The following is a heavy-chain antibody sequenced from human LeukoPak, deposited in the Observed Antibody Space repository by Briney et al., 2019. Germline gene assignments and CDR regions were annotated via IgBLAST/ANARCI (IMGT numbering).Heavy chain of an antibody. D-gene: IGHD5-24*01. J-gene: IGHJ4*02. Sequence: SETLSLTCTVSGASISSGDYYWSWIRQSPEKGLEWIGYIYYSGSTSYNPSLKSRVTISVDTSKNQFSLKLSSVTAADTAVYYCARVDGYNFDYWGQGTLVTVSS. CDR3: ARVDGYNFDY. CDR2: IYYSGST. V-gene: IGHV4-30-4*02. CDR1: GASISSGDYY.